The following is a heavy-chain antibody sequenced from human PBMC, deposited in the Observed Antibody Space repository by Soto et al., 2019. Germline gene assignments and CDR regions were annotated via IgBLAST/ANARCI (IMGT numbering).Heavy chain of an antibody. D-gene: IGHD3-3*01. V-gene: IGHV3-23*01. J-gene: IGHJ6*02. CDR2: ISGSGGTT. CDR3: AKGFSEWIYERTFGYGLDV. Sequence: GALRLSCERPGCTYSSYALSRVRHTPGKGLGWGSGISGSGGTTFYEDSVKDRFTISRDNSKNTLYLQMNSLRAEDTAVYYCAKGFSEWIYERTFGYGLDVWGQGTTGTVSS. CDR1: GCTYSSYA.